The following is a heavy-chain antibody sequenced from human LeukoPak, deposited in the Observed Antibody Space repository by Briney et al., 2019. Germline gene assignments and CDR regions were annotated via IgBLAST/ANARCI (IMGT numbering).Heavy chain of an antibody. D-gene: IGHD3-3*01. CDR3: ATGKSATIFGVVLQNAEYFQH. Sequence: GGSLRLSCAASGFTFSSYSMNWVRQAPGKGLEWVSSISSSSSYIYYADSVKGRFTISRDNAKNSLYLQMNSLRAEDTAVYYCATGKSATIFGVVLQNAEYFQHWGQGTLVTVSS. J-gene: IGHJ1*01. CDR2: ISSSSSYI. V-gene: IGHV3-21*01. CDR1: GFTFSSYS.